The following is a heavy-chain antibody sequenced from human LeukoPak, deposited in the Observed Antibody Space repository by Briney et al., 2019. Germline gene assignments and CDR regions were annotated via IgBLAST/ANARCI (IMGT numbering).Heavy chain of an antibody. J-gene: IGHJ4*02. D-gene: IGHD3-3*01. CDR3: ARHIGTPIIGYYPY. CDR2: IYYSGSS. Sequence: PSETLSLTCNASGYTFSGYYLNWMRQPPGQGLEWIGYIYYSGSSNYNPSLTRTVTISVDTSKNQFSLILSSVTAADTAVYYCARHIGTPIIGYYPYWGQRTLVTVSS. CDR1: GYTFSGYY. V-gene: IGHV4-59*08.